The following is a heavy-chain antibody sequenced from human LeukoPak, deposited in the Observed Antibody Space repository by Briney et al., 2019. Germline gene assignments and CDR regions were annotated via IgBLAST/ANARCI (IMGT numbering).Heavy chain of an antibody. Sequence: GGSLRLSCAASGFNFNKYGMHWVRQTPGKGLEWLAFIQYDATNKYYADSVKGRFTISRDNAKNSLYLQMNSLRAEDTAVYYCARDNMGFDYWGQGTLVTVYS. D-gene: IGHD2/OR15-2a*01. J-gene: IGHJ4*02. V-gene: IGHV3-30*02. CDR3: ARDNMGFDY. CDR1: GFNFNKYG. CDR2: IQYDATNK.